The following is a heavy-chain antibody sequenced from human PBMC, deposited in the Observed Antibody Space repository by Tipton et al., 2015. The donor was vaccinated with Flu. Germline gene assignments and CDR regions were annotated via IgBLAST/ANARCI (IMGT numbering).Heavy chain of an antibody. CDR2: ISGSGGST. CDR1: GFTFSSYA. V-gene: IGHV3-23*01. Sequence: SLRLSCAASGFTFSSYAMSWVRQAPGKGLEWVSAISGSGGSTYYADSVKGRFTISRDNSKNTLYLQMNSLRAEDTAVYYCAKAGYDFWSGPPGPYYYDMDVWGQGTTVTVSS. D-gene: IGHD3-3*01. J-gene: IGHJ6*02. CDR3: AKAGYDFWSGPPGPYYYDMDV.